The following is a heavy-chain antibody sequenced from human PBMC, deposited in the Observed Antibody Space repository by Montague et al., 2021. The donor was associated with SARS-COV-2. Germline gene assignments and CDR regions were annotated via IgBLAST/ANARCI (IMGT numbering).Heavy chain of an antibody. V-gene: IGHV4-30-4*01. Sequence: TLSLTCTVSGDSISTDHYWCCLLQAPGKGRVWIGYIYYSGSTIYNPSLKSRVTISVDTTKNQFSLKLTCVTDADTAVYYCARARVARGYNWRDFDCWGQGTLVTVSS. J-gene: IGHJ4*02. CDR1: GDSISTDHY. CDR2: IYYSGST. D-gene: IGHD1-1*01. CDR3: ARARVARGYNWRDFDC.